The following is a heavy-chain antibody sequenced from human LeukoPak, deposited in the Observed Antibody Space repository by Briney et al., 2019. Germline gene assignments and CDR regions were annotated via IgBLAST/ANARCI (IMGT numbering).Heavy chain of an antibody. Sequence: GGSLRLSCAASGFTFSSYAMSWVRQAPGKGLEWVSAISGSGGSTYYADSVKGRFTISRDNSKNTLYLQMNSLRAEDTAVYYCARDKGAYYGSGSHYGNWFDPWGQGTLVTVSS. D-gene: IGHD3-10*01. V-gene: IGHV3-23*01. CDR1: GFTFSSYA. CDR3: ARDKGAYYGSGSHYGNWFDP. J-gene: IGHJ5*02. CDR2: ISGSGGST.